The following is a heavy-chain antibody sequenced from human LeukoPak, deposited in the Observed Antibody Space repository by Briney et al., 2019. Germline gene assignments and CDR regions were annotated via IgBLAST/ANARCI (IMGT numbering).Heavy chain of an antibody. J-gene: IGHJ4*02. CDR2: IYPGNSEI. CDR1: GYIFTTYW. D-gene: IGHD3-3*01. V-gene: IGHV5-51*04. CDR3: ASPQSGYDNGGKH. Sequence: GESLKTSCKASGYIFTTYWIGRVRQMPGKGLEWMAMIYPGNSEIRYSPSFQGQVTISADKPPTTAYLQWSSLKASDTALYYCASPQSGYDNGGKHWGQGTPGTVSS.